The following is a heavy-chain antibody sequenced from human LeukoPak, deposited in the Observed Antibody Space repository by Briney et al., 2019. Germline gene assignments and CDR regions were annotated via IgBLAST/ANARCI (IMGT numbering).Heavy chain of an antibody. V-gene: IGHV6-1*01. CDR1: GGSVSSKSAS. J-gene: IGHJ4*02. CDR2: TYSRSKWFN. Sequence: SQTLSLTCAISGGSVSSKSASWNWIRQSPSRGLEWLGRTYSRSKWFNDYAVSVKSRITINPDTSENQFSLHLTSVTPDDTAVYYCARGTGSLDYWGQGTLVTVSS. D-gene: IGHD1-26*01. CDR3: ARGTGSLDY.